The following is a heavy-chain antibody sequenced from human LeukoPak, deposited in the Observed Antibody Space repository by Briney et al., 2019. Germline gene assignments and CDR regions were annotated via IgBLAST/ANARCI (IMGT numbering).Heavy chain of an antibody. J-gene: IGHJ4*02. V-gene: IGHV4-39*01. CDR2: IYYSGST. CDR1: GGCISSSSYY. Sequence: PSETLSLTCTVSGGCISSSSYYWGWIRQPPGKGLEWIGSIYYSGSTYYNPSLKSRVTISVDTTKNQFSLKLSSVTAADTAVYYCASQDIVATNFDYWGQGTLVTVSS. CDR3: ASQDIVATNFDY. D-gene: IGHD5-12*01.